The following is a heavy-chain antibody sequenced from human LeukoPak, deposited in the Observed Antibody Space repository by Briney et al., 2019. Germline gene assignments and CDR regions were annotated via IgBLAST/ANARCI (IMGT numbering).Heavy chain of an antibody. V-gene: IGHV3-30*01. Sequence: GGSLRLSCAASGXTFSTYVMHWVRQAPGKGLQSVAVILYDGSNKYFADSVKGRFIISRDNSKNTLYLQMNSLTAEDTAVYYCARVVAGSVYNSGMDVWGRGTTVTVSS. CDR2: ILYDGSNK. J-gene: IGHJ6*02. D-gene: IGHD3-10*01. CDR1: GXTFSTYV. CDR3: ARVVAGSVYNSGMDV.